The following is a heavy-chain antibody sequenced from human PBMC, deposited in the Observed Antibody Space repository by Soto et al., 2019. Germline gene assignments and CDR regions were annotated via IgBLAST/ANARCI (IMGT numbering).Heavy chain of an antibody. Sequence: PGGSLRLSCAASGFTFSSYAMSWVRQAPGKGLEWVSAISGSGGSTYYADSVKGRFTISRDNSKNTLYLQMNSLRAEDTAVYYCAKDFGATSFRPIVSALSFQHWGQGTLVTVSS. V-gene: IGHV3-23*01. D-gene: IGHD1-26*01. CDR3: AKDFGATSFRPIVSALSFQH. J-gene: IGHJ1*01. CDR1: GFTFSSYA. CDR2: ISGSGGST.